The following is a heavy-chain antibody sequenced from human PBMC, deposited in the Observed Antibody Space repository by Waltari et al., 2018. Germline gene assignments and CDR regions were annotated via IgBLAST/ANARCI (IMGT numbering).Heavy chain of an antibody. CDR3: ATVQYDSSLSHFDY. D-gene: IGHD3-22*01. J-gene: IGHJ4*02. Sequence: QGQLVQSGAEVTKPGASVKVSCKVSGYSLTELSMHWVRQAPGKGLEWMGGFDPEEGEITYAQKFEGRVTMTEDTSTDTAYMELSSLRSEDTAVYYCATVQYDSSLSHFDYWGQGTLVTVSS. CDR1: GYSLTELS. V-gene: IGHV1-24*01. CDR2: FDPEEGEI.